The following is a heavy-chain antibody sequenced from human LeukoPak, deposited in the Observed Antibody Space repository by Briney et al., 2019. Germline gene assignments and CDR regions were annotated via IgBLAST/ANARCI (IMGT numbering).Heavy chain of an antibody. CDR1: GFTFGDYT. D-gene: IGHD5-18*01. V-gene: IGHV3-49*03. Sequence: PGGSLRLSCTASGFTFGDYTMSWFRQAPGKGLEWVGFIRSKAYGGTTEDAASVKGRFTISRDDSKNTAYLQMNSLKTEDTAVYYCTSAPRGDTAMVNFYYYYYMDVWGKGTTVTVSS. J-gene: IGHJ6*03. CDR2: IRSKAYGGTT. CDR3: TSAPRGDTAMVNFYYYYYMDV.